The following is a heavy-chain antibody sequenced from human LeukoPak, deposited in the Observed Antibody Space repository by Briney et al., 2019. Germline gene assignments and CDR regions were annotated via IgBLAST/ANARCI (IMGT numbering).Heavy chain of an antibody. CDR1: GGSFSSYA. CDR2: IIPIFGTA. CDR3: AKASGWSNYFDY. V-gene: IGHV1-69*13. Sequence: SVKVSCKASGGSFSSYAISWVRQAPGQGLEWMGGIIPIFGTANYAQKFQGRVTITADESTSTAYMELSSLRSEDTAVYYCAKASGWSNYFDYWGQGTLVTVSS. D-gene: IGHD6-19*01. J-gene: IGHJ4*02.